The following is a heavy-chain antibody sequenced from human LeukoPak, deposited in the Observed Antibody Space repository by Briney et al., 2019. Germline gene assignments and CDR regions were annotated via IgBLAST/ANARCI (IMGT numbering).Heavy chain of an antibody. D-gene: IGHD3-9*01. CDR1: GGTFSSYA. CDR3: ATEWGYDILTGYRYPASYYGMDV. V-gene: IGHV1-69*04. CDR2: IIPILGIA. J-gene: IGHJ6*02. Sequence: SVKVSCKASGGTFSSYAISWVRQAPGQGLEWMGRIIPILGIANYAQKFQGRVTITADKSTSTAYMELSSLRSEDTAVYYCATEWGYDILTGYRYPASYYGMDVWGQGTTVTVSS.